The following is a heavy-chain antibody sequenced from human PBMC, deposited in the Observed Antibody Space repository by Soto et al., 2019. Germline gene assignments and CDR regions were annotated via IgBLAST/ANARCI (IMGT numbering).Heavy chain of an antibody. CDR3: ARSEAVLLLQNYYYYYGMDF. V-gene: IGHV1-2*04. CDR1: GNSFSSYY. Sequence: ASVKVSCKGSGNSFSSYYLHWVRQAPGQGLEWLGWINPNTGGTNYAQKFQGWVTMTRDTSISTAYMELSRLRSDDTAMYYCARSEAVLLLQNYYYYYGMDFWGQGTTVTVSS. J-gene: IGHJ6*02. CDR2: INPNTGGT. D-gene: IGHD1-1*01.